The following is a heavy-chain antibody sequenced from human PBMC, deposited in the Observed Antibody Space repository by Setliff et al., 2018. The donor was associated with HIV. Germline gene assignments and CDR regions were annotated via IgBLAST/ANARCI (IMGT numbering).Heavy chain of an antibody. CDR1: GGSINYHF. CDR2: IYFTGTT. Sequence: SETLSLTCTVSGGSINYHFWSWIRQPPGKGLEWIGYIYFTGTTNYNPSFKSRVTISVDTSKNQFSLNMGSVTASDTAVYYCARGPSASTFDPWGQGALVTVSS. V-gene: IGHV4-59*11. D-gene: IGHD2-15*01. CDR3: ARGPSASTFDP. J-gene: IGHJ5*02.